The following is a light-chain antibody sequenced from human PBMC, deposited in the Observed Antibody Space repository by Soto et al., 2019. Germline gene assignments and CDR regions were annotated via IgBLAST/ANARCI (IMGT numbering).Light chain of an antibody. CDR3: QQYNTSST. V-gene: IGKV1-5*01. CDR1: QNIRKW. J-gene: IGKJ5*01. Sequence: DIQLTQAPSTLSAAVGHIVTITFRASQNIRKWLAWYHQKPGKAPIPLIYDASSLNSGVPGRFSGSGSGTEFTLTISSLQPDDFASYYCQQYNTSSTFGQGTRLEIK. CDR2: DAS.